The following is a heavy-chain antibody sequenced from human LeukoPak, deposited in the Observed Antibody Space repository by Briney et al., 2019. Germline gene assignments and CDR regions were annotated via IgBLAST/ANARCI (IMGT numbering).Heavy chain of an antibody. V-gene: IGHV4-4*07. Sequence: SETLSLTCTVSGGSISSYYWSWIRQPAGKGLEWIGRIYTSGSTNYNPSLKSRVTISVDTSKNQFSLKLSSVTAADTAVYYCARVDSSNWYEYRGYFDYWGQGTLVTVSS. CDR1: GGSISSYY. D-gene: IGHD6-13*01. CDR2: IYTSGST. CDR3: ARVDSSNWYEYRGYFDY. J-gene: IGHJ4*02.